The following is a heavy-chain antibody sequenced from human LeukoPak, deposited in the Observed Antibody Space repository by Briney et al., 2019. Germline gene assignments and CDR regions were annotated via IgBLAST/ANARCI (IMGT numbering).Heavy chain of an antibody. CDR3: AKGSLAMALDY. D-gene: IGHD5-18*01. V-gene: IGHV3-9*03. CDR2: ISWNSGSI. CDR1: GFTFDDYA. J-gene: IGHJ4*02. Sequence: PGGSLRLSCAASGFTFDDYAMHWVRRAPGKGLEWVSGISWNSGSIGYADSVKGRFTISRDNAKNSLYLQMNSLRAEDMALYYCAKGSLAMALDYWGQGTLVTVSS.